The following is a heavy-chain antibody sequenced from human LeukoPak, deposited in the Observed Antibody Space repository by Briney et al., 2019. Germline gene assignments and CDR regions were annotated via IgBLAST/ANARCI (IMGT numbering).Heavy chain of an antibody. CDR1: GFTFSSYA. Sequence: TGGSLRLSCAASGFTFSSYAMNWDRQAPGKGLEWVSSISSSSSYIYYADSVKGRFTISRDNAKNSLYLQMNSLRAEDTALYYCAKDIGYDSSGXFDYWGQGTLVTVSS. J-gene: IGHJ4*02. V-gene: IGHV3-21*04. D-gene: IGHD3-22*01. CDR3: AKDIGYDSSGXFDY. CDR2: ISSSSSYI.